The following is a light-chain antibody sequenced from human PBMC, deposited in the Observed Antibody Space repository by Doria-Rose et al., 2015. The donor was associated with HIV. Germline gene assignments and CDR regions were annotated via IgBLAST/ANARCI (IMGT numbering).Light chain of an antibody. CDR3: QKYNSAPPT. Sequence: DIQMTQSPSSLSASVGDRVTITCRASQDISNYVAWYHQKPGKIPKLLIYAAVTLQSGVPSRFSGSGSGRDFTLTITSLQPEDVATYCCQKYNSAPPTFGQGTKVEIK. J-gene: IGKJ1*01. V-gene: IGKV1-27*01. CDR2: AAV. CDR1: QDISNY.